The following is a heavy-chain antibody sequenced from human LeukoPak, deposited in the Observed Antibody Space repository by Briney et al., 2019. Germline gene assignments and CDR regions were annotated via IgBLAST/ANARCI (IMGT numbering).Heavy chain of an antibody. CDR1: GFTFSSYT. D-gene: IGHD1-14*01. Sequence: GGSLRLSCAASGFTFSSYTMSWVRQAPGEGLEWLSAINGRGITYYAGSVKGRFTISRDNSENTLYLQMNSLTVDDTAVYFCAKERQTGNYFTSDYWGQGTLVTVSS. V-gene: IGHV3-23*01. CDR3: AKERQTGNYFTSDY. CDR2: INGRGIT. J-gene: IGHJ4*02.